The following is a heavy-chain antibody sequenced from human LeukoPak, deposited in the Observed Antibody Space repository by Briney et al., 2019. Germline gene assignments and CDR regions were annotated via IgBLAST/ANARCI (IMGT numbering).Heavy chain of an antibody. D-gene: IGHD3-22*01. Sequence: GGSLRLSCAASGFTFSSYWMSWVRQAPGKGLEWVANIKQDGSEKYYVDSVKGRFTISRDNAKNSLYLQMNSLRAEDTAVYYCARDLKGADYYDSSGYPGYWGQGTLVTVSS. CDR1: GFTFSSYW. J-gene: IGHJ4*02. CDR2: IKQDGSEK. V-gene: IGHV3-7*01. CDR3: ARDLKGADYYDSSGYPGY.